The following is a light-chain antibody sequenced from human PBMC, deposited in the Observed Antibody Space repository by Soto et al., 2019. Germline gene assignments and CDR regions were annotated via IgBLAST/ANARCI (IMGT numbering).Light chain of an antibody. V-gene: IGKV3-11*01. CDR2: DAS. J-gene: IGKJ4*01. CDR1: QSVSSY. CDR3: QQYNNWPPLT. Sequence: EIVLTQSPATLSLSPGERATLSCRASQSVSSYLAWYQQKPGQAPRLLIYDASNRATGIPARFSGSGSGTDFTLTISSLEPEDFAVYDCQQYNNWPPLTFGGGTKVEIK.